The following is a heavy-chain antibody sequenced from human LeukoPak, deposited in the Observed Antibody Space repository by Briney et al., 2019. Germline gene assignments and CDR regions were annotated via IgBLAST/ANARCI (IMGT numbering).Heavy chain of an antibody. J-gene: IGHJ4*02. Sequence: GGSLRLSCAASGFTFSDYYMSWIRQAPGKGLEWVSYISSSGSTIYYADSVKGRFTISRDNSKNTLYLQMNSLRAEDTAVYYCARDYDCEDAGGFDYWGQGTLVTVSS. CDR3: ARDYDCEDAGGFDY. V-gene: IGHV3-11*04. CDR2: ISSSGSTI. CDR1: GFTFSDYY. D-gene: IGHD2-21*02.